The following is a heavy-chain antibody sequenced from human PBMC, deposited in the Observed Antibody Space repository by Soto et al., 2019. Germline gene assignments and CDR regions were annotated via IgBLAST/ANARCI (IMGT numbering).Heavy chain of an antibody. CDR3: ARAARGYSYIDY. CDR2: IYHSGSI. Sequence: SETLSITCAVSGGSISSNNWWSWVRQPPGKGLEWIGEIYHSGSINYNPSLNSRVTISVDKSKNHFSLNLISVTAADTAVYYCARAARGYSYIDYWGQGTRVTLSS. D-gene: IGHD5-18*01. CDR1: GGSISSNNW. J-gene: IGHJ4*02. V-gene: IGHV4-4*02.